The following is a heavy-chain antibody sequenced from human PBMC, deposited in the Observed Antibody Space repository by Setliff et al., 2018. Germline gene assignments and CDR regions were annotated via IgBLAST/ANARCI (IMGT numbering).Heavy chain of an antibody. D-gene: IGHD3-22*01. CDR2: IYYSGSTS. Sequence: KPSETLSLTCTVSGGSISSGGYYWSWIRQHPGKGLEWIGYIYYSGSTSYYNPSLKGRATLARDASNRQFSLKLTSVTAADTAVYYCATTYYYDSSGYYSWYFDYWGQGTLVTVSS. J-gene: IGHJ4*02. CDR3: ATTYYYDSSGYYSWYFDY. CDR1: GGSISSGGYY. V-gene: IGHV4-31*03.